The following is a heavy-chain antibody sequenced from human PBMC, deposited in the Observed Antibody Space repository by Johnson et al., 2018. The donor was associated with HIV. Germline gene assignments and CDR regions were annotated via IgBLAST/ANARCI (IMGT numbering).Heavy chain of an antibody. CDR1: GFTFSNYG. CDR3: AKDGRDDLRAFDI. CDR2: IRYDGSDK. J-gene: IGHJ3*02. Sequence: QVQLVESGGGVLQPGGSLRLSCAASGFTFSNYGMHWVRQAPGKGLEWVAFIRYDGSDKYYEDSVKGLFTVSRDNSKNTLYLQMNGLGPEDTAVYYCAKDGRDDLRAFDIWGQGTMVTVSS. V-gene: IGHV3-30*02. D-gene: IGHD5-24*01.